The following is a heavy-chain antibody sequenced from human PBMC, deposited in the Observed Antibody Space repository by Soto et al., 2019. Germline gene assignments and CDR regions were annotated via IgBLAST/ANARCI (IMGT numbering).Heavy chain of an antibody. CDR2: ISAYNGNT. Sequence: QVQLVQSGAEVKKPGASVKVSCKASGYTFTSYGISWVRQAPGQGLEWMGWISAYNGNTNYAQKLQGRVTMTTDTSTSTAYMELRSLRSDDTAMYYCARDSRSGAAAVYYGMDVWGQGTTVTVSS. J-gene: IGHJ6*02. D-gene: IGHD6-13*01. CDR3: ARDSRSGAAAVYYGMDV. V-gene: IGHV1-18*01. CDR1: GYTFTSYG.